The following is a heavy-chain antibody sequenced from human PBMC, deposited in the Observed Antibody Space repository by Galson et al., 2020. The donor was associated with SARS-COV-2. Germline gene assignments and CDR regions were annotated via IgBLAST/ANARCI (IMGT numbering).Heavy chain of an antibody. Sequence: KIGESLKISCKASGYSFNSDWIGWVRQMPGKGLEWMGNIYPGYSETRYSLSFQGQVTMSADKSSNTAYLQWSSLKASDTAMYYCARVRSGNYIYDYWGWGTLFTVSS. J-gene: IGHJ4*02. CDR1: GYSFNSDW. D-gene: IGHD1-26*01. CDR3: ARVRSGNYIYDY. V-gene: IGHV5-51*01. CDR2: IYPGYSET.